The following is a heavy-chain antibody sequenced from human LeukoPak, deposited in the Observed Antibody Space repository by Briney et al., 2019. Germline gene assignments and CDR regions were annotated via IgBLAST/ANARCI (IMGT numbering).Heavy chain of an antibody. J-gene: IGHJ5*02. CDR3: AKDMRSSGWNNWFDP. Sequence: GRSLRLSCAASGFTFDDYAMHWVRQAPGKGLEWVSGISWNSGSIGYADSVKGRFTISRDNAKNSLYLQVNSLRAEDTALYYCAKDMRSSGWNNWFDPWGQGTLVTVSS. D-gene: IGHD6-19*01. V-gene: IGHV3-9*01. CDR1: GFTFDDYA. CDR2: ISWNSGSI.